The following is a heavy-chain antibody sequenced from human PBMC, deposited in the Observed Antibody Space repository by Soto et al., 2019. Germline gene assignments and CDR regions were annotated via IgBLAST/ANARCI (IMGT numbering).Heavy chain of an antibody. J-gene: IGHJ4*02. CDR2: IIPIFGTT. Sequence: SVKVSCKXSGDTFSSYAISWVRQAPGQGLEWMGGIIPIFGTTIYAQKFQGRVSITADESTSTAYMELSSLRSEDTAVYYCAKVTNYYDNSDYWGQGTLVTVSS. CDR1: GDTFSSYA. CDR3: AKVTNYYDNSDY. V-gene: IGHV1-69*13. D-gene: IGHD3-22*01.